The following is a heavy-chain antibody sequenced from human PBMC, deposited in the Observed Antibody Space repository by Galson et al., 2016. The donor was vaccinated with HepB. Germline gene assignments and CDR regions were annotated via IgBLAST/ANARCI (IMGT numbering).Heavy chain of an antibody. Sequence: QSGAEVKKPGESLKISCQGSGYNFAHYWIAWVRQVPGKGLEYMGIIYPGDSDTRYSPSFQGQVTISVDNSISTAYLQWSGLKASDTAMFYCARQADEWYYFDNWGQGTLVTGSS. CDR2: IYPGDSDT. CDR3: ARQADEWYYFDN. J-gene: IGHJ4*02. CDR1: GYNFAHYW. V-gene: IGHV5-51*01. D-gene: IGHD2-8*01.